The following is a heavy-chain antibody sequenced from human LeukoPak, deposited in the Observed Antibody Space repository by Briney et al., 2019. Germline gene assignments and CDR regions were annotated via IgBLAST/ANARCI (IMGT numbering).Heavy chain of an antibody. CDR1: GYTLSGYG. V-gene: IGHV1-2*02. CDR3: DRSRDDAFDI. CDR2: INPNSGGT. Sequence: ASVKVSCKASGYTLSGYGMHWVRQAPGQGLEWMGWINPNSGGTDSAQKFQDRVTMAMDTSIPTDYMELSRLISDDTAAYYCDRSRDDAFDIWGQGTMVAVSS. J-gene: IGHJ3*02.